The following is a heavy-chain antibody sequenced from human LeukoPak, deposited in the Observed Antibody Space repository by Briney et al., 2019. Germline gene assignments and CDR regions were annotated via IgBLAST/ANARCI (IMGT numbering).Heavy chain of an antibody. V-gene: IGHV4-4*07. CDR1: GGSISSYY. CDR2: IYYSGST. CDR3: ARGQLTMVRGVIKIWFDP. J-gene: IGHJ5*02. D-gene: IGHD3-10*01. Sequence: PSETLSLTCTVSGGSISSYYWSWIRQPAGKGLEWIGSIYYSGSTYYNPSLKSRVTISVDTSKNQFSLKLSSVTAADTAVYYCARGQLTMVRGVIKIWFDPWGQGTLVTVSS.